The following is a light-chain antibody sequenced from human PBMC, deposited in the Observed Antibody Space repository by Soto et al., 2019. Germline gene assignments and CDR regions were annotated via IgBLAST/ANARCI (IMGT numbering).Light chain of an antibody. CDR1: QSVTKY. Sequence: DIQMTQSPSSLSASVGDRVTITCRASQSVTKYLNWYQQKPGKDPRLLIYAASNLQGRAPSRFSGSRSGPDFTLTISSLQPEDLATYYCQHNSQNPPLTFGPGTMFEIK. J-gene: IGKJ1*01. CDR2: AAS. CDR3: QHNSQNPPLT. V-gene: IGKV1-39*01.